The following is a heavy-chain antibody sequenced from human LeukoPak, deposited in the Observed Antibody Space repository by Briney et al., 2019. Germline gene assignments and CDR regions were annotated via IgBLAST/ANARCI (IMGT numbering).Heavy chain of an antibody. J-gene: IGHJ4*02. CDR3: ARHERDLVIMLYAGMFDS. CDR1: NYSIGSGYY. Sequence: SETLSLTCSVSNYSIGSGYYWGWIRQSPGKGLERIGNISHTGNIYYNPSLKSRVTISVDRSKNHVSLRLTSVTAADTAVYYCARHERDLVIMLYAGMFDSWGQGTLLTVSS. D-gene: IGHD2-8*01. CDR2: ISHTGNI. V-gene: IGHV4-38-2*01.